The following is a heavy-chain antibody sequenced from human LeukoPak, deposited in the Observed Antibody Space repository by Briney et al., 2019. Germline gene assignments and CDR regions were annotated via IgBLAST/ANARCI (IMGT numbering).Heavy chain of an antibody. J-gene: IGHJ4*01. CDR1: GRSISNYY. CDR2: IQTSGTT. CDR3: ARRFPWGYGDYFDY. Sequence: KASETLSLTCTVSGRSISNYYCSWIRQPAGKGLEWIGRIQTSGTTRYNSSLESRVTMSVDTSKNQFSLKVTSVTAADTAVYYCARRFPWGYGDYFDYWGHGILVTVST. V-gene: IGHV4-4*07. D-gene: IGHD4-17*01.